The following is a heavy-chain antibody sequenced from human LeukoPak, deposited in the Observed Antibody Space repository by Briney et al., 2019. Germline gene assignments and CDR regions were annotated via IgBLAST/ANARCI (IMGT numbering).Heavy chain of an antibody. J-gene: IGHJ4*02. CDR2: MNPNSGNT. Sequence: ASVKVSCKASAYTFTSYDINWVRQATGQGLEWMGWMNPNSGNTGYAQKFQGRVTITRSTFISTAYMELSSLRSEDTAVYYCARASPPYYYDSSGYYYVGPSSPAENVQGRYFDYWGQGTLVTVSS. V-gene: IGHV1-8*03. CDR1: AYTFTSYD. CDR3: ARASPPYYYDSSGYYYVGPSSPAENVQGRYFDY. D-gene: IGHD3-22*01.